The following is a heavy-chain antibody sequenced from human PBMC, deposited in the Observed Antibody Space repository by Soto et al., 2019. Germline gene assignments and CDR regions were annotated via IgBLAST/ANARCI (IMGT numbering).Heavy chain of an antibody. V-gene: IGHV1-18*04. Sequence: ASVKVSCKASGYTFTSYGMSWVRQAPGQGLEWMGWISAYNGNTNYAQKLQGRVTMTTDTSTSTAYMELRSLRSDDTAVYYCARVIWRGSFNWFDPWGQGTLVTVSS. D-gene: IGHD6-13*01. J-gene: IGHJ5*02. CDR1: GYTFTSYG. CDR2: ISAYNGNT. CDR3: ARVIWRGSFNWFDP.